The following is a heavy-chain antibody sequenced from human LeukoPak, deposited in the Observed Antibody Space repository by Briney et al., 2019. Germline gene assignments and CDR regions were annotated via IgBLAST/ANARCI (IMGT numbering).Heavy chain of an antibody. CDR2: INPNSGGT. J-gene: IGHJ4*02. D-gene: IGHD6-13*01. Sequence: ASVKVSCKASGYTFTGYHMHWVRQAPGQGLEWMGWINPNSGGTNYAQKFQGRVTMTRDTSISTAYMEMSRLRSDDTAVYYCARDLYGSSSWPNFDYWGQGTLVTVSS. CDR1: GYTFTGYH. CDR3: ARDLYGSSSWPNFDY. V-gene: IGHV1-2*02.